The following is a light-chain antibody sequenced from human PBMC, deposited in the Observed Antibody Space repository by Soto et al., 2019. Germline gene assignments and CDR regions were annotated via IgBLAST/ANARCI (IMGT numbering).Light chain of an antibody. CDR1: QSVSSSY. Sequence: EIVLTQSPGTLSLSPGERATLFCRASQSVSSSYLAWYQQKPGQAPRLLIHGASSRATGIPARFSGSGSGTDFTLTISRLEPEDFAVYYCQQYGRSPPITFGQGTRLEIK. CDR3: QQYGRSPPIT. CDR2: GAS. J-gene: IGKJ5*01. V-gene: IGKV3-20*01.